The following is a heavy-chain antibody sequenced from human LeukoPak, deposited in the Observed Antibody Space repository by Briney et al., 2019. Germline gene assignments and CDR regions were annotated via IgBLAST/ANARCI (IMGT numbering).Heavy chain of an antibody. V-gene: IGHV4-34*01. J-gene: IGHJ5*02. CDR2: INHSGST. CDR3: ARGGIVVVPAAIGSWFDP. CDR1: GGSFSGYY. Sequence: PSETLSLTCAFYGGSFSGYYWSWIRQPPGKGLEWIGEINHSGSTNYNPSLKSRVTISVDTSKNQFSLKLSSVTAADTAVYYCARGGIVVVPAAIGSWFDPWGQGTLVTVSS. D-gene: IGHD2-2*01.